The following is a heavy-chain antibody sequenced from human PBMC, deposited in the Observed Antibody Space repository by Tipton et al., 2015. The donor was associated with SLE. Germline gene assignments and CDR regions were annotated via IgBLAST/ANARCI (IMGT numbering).Heavy chain of an antibody. Sequence: TLSLTCTVSDASMNYYYWTWIRQPPGKGLEWIGYIHYSGSTNCDPSLKSRVTISVDTSKNQFSLNLRSVTAADTAVYYCARDLYGGATRLDYWGQGTLVTASS. CDR1: DASMNYYY. J-gene: IGHJ4*02. D-gene: IGHD1-26*01. V-gene: IGHV4-59*01. CDR3: ARDLYGGATRLDY. CDR2: IHYSGST.